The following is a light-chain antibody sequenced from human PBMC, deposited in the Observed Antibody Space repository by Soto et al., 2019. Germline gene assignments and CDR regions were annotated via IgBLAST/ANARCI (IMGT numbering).Light chain of an antibody. CDR3: QQYHKWPPFT. CDR2: GAS. Sequence: EIVLTQSPGTLSLSPGERATLSCRASQSVSRNYLAWYQQKPGQGPRLLIYGASSRATGIPDRFSGSGSGTDFTLTISGLEPEDFGVYYCQQYHKWPPFTFGGGTVVDIK. V-gene: IGKV3D-20*02. CDR1: QSVSRNY. J-gene: IGKJ4*01.